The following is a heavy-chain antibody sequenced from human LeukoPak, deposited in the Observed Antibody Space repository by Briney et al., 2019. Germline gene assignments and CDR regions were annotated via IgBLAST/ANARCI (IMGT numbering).Heavy chain of an antibody. D-gene: IGHD3-3*01. V-gene: IGHV1-18*01. J-gene: IGHJ6*02. CDR2: ISAYNGNT. CDR3: ARDPVLGYDFWSGYRTHYYYYGMDV. CDR1: GYTFTSYG. Sequence: GASVKVSCKASGYTFTSYGISWVRQAPGQGLEWMGWISAYNGNTNYAQKLQGRVTMTTDTSTSTAYMELRSLRSDDTAVYYCARDPVLGYDFWSGYRTHYYYYGMDVWGQGTTVTVSS.